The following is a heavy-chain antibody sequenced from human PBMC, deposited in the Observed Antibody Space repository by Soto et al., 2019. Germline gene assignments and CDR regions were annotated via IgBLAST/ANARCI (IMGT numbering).Heavy chain of an antibody. J-gene: IGHJ3*02. CDR3: ARDSGYSYGPGDAFDI. CDR2: IIPIFGTA. D-gene: IGHD5-18*01. V-gene: IGHV1-69*01. CDR1: GGTFSSYA. Sequence: QVQLVQSGAEVKKPGSSVKVSCKASGGTFSSYAISWVRQAPGQGLEWMGGIIPIFGTANYAQKFQGRVTITADQSTSTAYMELRSLRSEDTAVYYCARDSGYSYGPGDAFDIWGQGTMVTVSS.